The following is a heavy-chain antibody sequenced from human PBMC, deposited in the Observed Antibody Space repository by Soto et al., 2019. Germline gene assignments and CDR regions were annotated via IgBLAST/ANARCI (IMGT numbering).Heavy chain of an antibody. J-gene: IGHJ3*02. V-gene: IGHV4-59*01. Sequence: SETLSLTCSASGASLSCYYWSWIRQFPGKGLECLGYIYSSGSTNYNPSLESRVTISVDTSKNQFSLKLSSVTAADTAVYYCARGGTYYYDSSGYYYFAFDIWGQGTMVTVSS. CDR1: GASLSCYY. CDR2: IYSSGST. CDR3: ARGGTYYYDSSGYYYFAFDI. D-gene: IGHD3-22*01.